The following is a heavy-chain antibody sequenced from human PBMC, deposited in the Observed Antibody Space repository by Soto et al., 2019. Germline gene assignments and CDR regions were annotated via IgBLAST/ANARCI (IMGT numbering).Heavy chain of an antibody. J-gene: IGHJ4*02. Sequence: ASVKVSCKASGYTFTSYGISWVRQAPGQGLEWMGWISAYNGNTNYAQKLQGRVTMTADTSTSTAYMELRSLRSDDTAVYYCARSISFSRRSDPGLPDYWGQGTLVTVSS. V-gene: IGHV1-18*01. CDR2: ISAYNGNT. CDR1: GYTFTSYG. CDR3: ARSISFSRRSDPGLPDY. D-gene: IGHD3-3*01.